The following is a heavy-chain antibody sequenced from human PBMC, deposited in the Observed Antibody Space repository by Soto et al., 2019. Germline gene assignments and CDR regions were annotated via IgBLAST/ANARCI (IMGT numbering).Heavy chain of an antibody. CDR1: GGSISSYY. CDR2: IYYSGST. V-gene: IGHV4-59*08. D-gene: IGHD4-17*01. Sequence: SETLSLTCTVSGGSISSYYWSWIRQPPGKGLEWIGYIYYSGSTNYNPSLKSRVTISVDTSKNQFSLKLSSVTAADTAVYYCARHPDYGDYGPSWFDPWGQGTLVTVSS. CDR3: ARHPDYGDYGPSWFDP. J-gene: IGHJ5*02.